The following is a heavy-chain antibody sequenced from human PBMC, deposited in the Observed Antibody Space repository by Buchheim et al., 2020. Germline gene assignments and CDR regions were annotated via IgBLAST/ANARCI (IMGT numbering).Heavy chain of an antibody. CDR3: AKDTGYSGSYFDY. Sequence: QVQLVESGGGVVQPGRSLRLSCAASGFTFSSYGMHWVRQAPGKGLEWVAFIRNDGSNKYYADSVKGRFTISRDNSKNTLYLQMNSLRAEDTAVYYCAKDTGYSGSYFDYWGQGT. V-gene: IGHV3-30*02. CDR2: IRNDGSNK. CDR1: GFTFSSYG. J-gene: IGHJ4*02. D-gene: IGHD1-26*01.